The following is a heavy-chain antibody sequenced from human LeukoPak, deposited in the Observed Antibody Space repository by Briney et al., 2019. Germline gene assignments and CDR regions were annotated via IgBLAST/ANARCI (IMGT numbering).Heavy chain of an antibody. CDR2: ISSSSSTI. CDR1: GFTLSSYA. Sequence: GGSLRLSCAASGFTLSSYAMSWVRQAPGKGLEWVSYISSSSSTIYYADSVKGRFTISRDNAKNSLYLQMNSLRDEDTAVYYCARDGMPYYYDSSGSRWYNWFDPWGQGTLVTVSS. V-gene: IGHV3-48*02. CDR3: ARDGMPYYYDSSGSRWYNWFDP. D-gene: IGHD3-22*01. J-gene: IGHJ5*02.